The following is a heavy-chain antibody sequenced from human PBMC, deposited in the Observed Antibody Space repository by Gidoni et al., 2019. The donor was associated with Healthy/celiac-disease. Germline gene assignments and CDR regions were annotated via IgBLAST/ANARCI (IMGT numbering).Heavy chain of an antibody. Sequence: QLQLQESGPGLVKPSETLSLTCTVSGGSISSSSYYWGWIRQPPGKGLEWIGSIYYSGSTYYNPPLKSRVTISVDTSKNQFSLKLISVTAADTAVYYCARHHPGIVVVPAAIYWFDPWGQGTLVTVSS. D-gene: IGHD2-2*01. V-gene: IGHV4-39*01. J-gene: IGHJ5*02. CDR1: GGSISSSSYY. CDR2: IYYSGST. CDR3: ARHHPGIVVVPAAIYWFDP.